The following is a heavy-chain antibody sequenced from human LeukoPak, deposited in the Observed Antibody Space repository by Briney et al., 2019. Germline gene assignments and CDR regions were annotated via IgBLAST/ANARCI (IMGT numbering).Heavy chain of an antibody. CDR1: GFIFSNYW. D-gene: IGHD3-22*01. CDR2: ISTDGSAT. Sequence: GGSLRLSCAASGFIFSNYWMHWVRQPPGKGLVWVSHISTDGSATSYADSVKGRFTISRDNAKNTLYLQLNSLRAEDTAVYYCARVAYDYDTSGRFDYWGQGTLVTVSS. CDR3: ARVAYDYDTSGRFDY. V-gene: IGHV3-74*01. J-gene: IGHJ4*02.